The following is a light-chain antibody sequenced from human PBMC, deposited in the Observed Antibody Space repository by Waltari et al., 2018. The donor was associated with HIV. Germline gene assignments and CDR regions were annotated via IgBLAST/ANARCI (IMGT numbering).Light chain of an antibody. CDR3: QQYNNWPPHT. Sequence: EIVMTQSPATLSVSPGERATLPCRASQSVRRNSAWDQQKPGQAPRLLMYGGSTRATGIPARFSGSGSRTEFTLTISSLQSEEFAVYYCQQYNNWPPHTFGGGTKVEIK. CDR2: GGS. V-gene: IGKV3-15*01. CDR1: QSVRRN. J-gene: IGKJ4*01.